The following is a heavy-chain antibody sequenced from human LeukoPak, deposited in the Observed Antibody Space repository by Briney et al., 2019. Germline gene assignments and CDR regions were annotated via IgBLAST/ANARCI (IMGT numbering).Heavy chain of an antibody. V-gene: IGHV3-23*01. CDR2: ISGNSANT. CDR1: GFTFSNYA. D-gene: IGHD5-18*01. J-gene: IGHJ4*02. Sequence: GGSLRLSCAASGFTFSNYAMSWVGQDPGKGLEWVSSISGNSANTYYADSVKGRFTVSRDNSGNTLYLQMHSLRVEDTAVYFCAKGVRLWFAFYFDYWGQGTLVTVSS. CDR3: AKGVRLWFAFYFDY.